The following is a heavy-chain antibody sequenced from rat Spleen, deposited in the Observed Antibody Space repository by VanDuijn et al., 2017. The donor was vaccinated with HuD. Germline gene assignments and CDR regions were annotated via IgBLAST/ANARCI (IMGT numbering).Heavy chain of an antibody. Sequence: EVQLVESGGGLVQPGRSMKLSCAASGFIFSDYGMAWVLQAPTKGLEWVASISYDGGGTYYRDSVKGRFTISRDNAKSTLYLQMDSLRSEDTATYYCATYGGFIDYWGQGVVVTVSS. CDR1: GFIFSDYG. J-gene: IGHJ2*01. CDR3: ATYGGFIDY. CDR2: ISYDGGGT. V-gene: IGHV5-7*01. D-gene: IGHD1-11*01.